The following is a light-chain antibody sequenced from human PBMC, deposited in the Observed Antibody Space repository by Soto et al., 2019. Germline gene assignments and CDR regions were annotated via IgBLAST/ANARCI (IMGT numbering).Light chain of an antibody. CDR2: AAS. J-gene: IGKJ2*01. CDR1: QSISSY. V-gene: IGKV1-39*01. Sequence: DIQMTQSPSSLFASVGDRVTITCRASQSISSYLNWYQQKPGEAPKILIYAASTLQSGVPSRFSGRGSGPDFSLTISSLQPEDFATYYCQQTFSAPVTFGQGTSLEIK. CDR3: QQTFSAPVT.